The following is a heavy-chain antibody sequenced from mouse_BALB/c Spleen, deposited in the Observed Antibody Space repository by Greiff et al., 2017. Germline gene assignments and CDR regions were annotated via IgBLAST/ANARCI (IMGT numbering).Heavy chain of an antibody. J-gene: IGHJ3*01. CDR3: AIGGMDDYDDWFAY. Sequence: EVHLVESGPGLVKPSQSLSLTCTVTGYSITSDYAWNWIRQFPGNKLEWMGYISYSGSTSYNPSLKSRISITRDTSKNQFFLQLNSVTTEDTATYYCAIGGMDDYDDWFAYWGQGTLVTVSA. CDR2: ISYSGST. CDR1: GYSITSDYA. D-gene: IGHD2-4*01. V-gene: IGHV3-2*02.